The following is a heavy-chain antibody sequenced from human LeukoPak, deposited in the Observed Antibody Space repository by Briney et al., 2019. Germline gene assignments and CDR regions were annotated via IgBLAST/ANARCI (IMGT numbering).Heavy chain of an antibody. J-gene: IGHJ4*02. CDR1: GFTFSSYE. Sequence: GGSLRLSCAASGFTFSSYEMNWGRQAPGKGLEWVSYISSSGSTIYYADSVKGRFTISRDNAKNSLYLQMNSLRAEDTAVYYCARSTYDILTGYYFDYWGQGTLVTVSS. CDR2: ISSSGSTI. V-gene: IGHV3-48*03. CDR3: ARSTYDILTGYYFDY. D-gene: IGHD3-9*01.